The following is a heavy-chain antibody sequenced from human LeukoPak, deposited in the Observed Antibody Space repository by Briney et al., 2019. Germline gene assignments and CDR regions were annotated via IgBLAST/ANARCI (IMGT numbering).Heavy chain of an antibody. J-gene: IGHJ4*02. Sequence: SVKVSCKASGGTFSSYAISWVRQAPGQGLEWMGGIIPIFGTANYAQKFQGRVTITADESTSTAYMELSSLRSEDTAVYYCARVLKEDYVDLNLDYWAREPWSPSPQ. CDR2: IIPIFGTA. CDR3: ARVLKEDYVDLNLDY. V-gene: IGHV1-69*13. D-gene: IGHD4-17*01. CDR1: GGTFSSYA.